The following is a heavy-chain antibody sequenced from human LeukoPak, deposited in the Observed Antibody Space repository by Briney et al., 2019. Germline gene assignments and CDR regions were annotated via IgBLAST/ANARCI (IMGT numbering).Heavy chain of an antibody. D-gene: IGHD5-24*01. J-gene: IGHJ5*02. CDR3: AYGDGHT. V-gene: IGHV4-61*01. CDR1: GGSVSSDSSY. Sequence: SETLSLTCIVSGGSVSSDSSYWIWIRQPPGKGLEWIGLIHHSGSNNFNPSLKSRLTMSVDTSKNQFSLRLSSVTAADTAVYYRAYGDGHTWGQGTLVTVSS. CDR2: IHHSGSN.